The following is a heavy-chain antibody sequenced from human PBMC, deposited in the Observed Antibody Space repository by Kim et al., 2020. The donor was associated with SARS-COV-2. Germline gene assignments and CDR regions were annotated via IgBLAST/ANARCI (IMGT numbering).Heavy chain of an antibody. Sequence: YYADSVQGRFTISRDNSKNTLYLQLRSLRAEDTAIYYCSTSGSGNSDETWGQGSLVTVSS. J-gene: IGHJ4*01. V-gene: IGHV3-23*01. D-gene: IGHD3-10*01. CDR3: STSGSGNSDET.